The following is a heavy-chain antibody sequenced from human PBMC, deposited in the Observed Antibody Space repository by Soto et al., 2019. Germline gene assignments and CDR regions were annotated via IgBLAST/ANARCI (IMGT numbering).Heavy chain of an antibody. V-gene: IGHV4-39*01. J-gene: IGHJ5*02. Sequence: QLQLRESGPGLVKPSETLSLTCTVSGGSISSSSYYWGWIRQPPGKGLEWIGSIYYSGSTYYNPSLKSRVTISVDTSKNQFSLKLSSVTAADTAVYYCARHLYFVVVPAGHGWFDPWGQGTLVTVSS. CDR3: ARHLYFVVVPAGHGWFDP. D-gene: IGHD2-2*01. CDR1: GGSISSSSYY. CDR2: IYYSGST.